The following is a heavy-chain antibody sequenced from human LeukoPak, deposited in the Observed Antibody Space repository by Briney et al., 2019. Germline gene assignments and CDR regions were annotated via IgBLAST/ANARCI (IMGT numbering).Heavy chain of an antibody. Sequence: ASVKVSCKASGYTFTGYYMHWVRQAPGQGLEWMGWINPNSGGTNYAQKFQGRVTMTRDTSISTAYMELSRLRSDDTAVYYCGRYSSSWHYYFDYWGQGTLVTVSS. J-gene: IGHJ4*02. V-gene: IGHV1-2*02. CDR2: INPNSGGT. D-gene: IGHD6-13*01. CDR1: GYTFTGYY. CDR3: GRYSSSWHYYFDY.